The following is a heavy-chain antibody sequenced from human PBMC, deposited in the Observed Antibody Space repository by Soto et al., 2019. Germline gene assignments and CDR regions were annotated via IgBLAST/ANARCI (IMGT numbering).Heavy chain of an antibody. Sequence: QVHLVQSGAEVKKPGASVKVSGKGSGYAFTTYGITWVRQAPGQGLEWMGWISAHNGNTNYAQKLQGRVTGTRDTSTSTAYMELRSLRSDDTGVYDCARGGYGDYWGQGALVTVSS. V-gene: IGHV1-18*01. CDR1: GYAFTTYG. CDR2: ISAHNGNT. J-gene: IGHJ4*02. CDR3: ARGGYGDY. D-gene: IGHD1-1*01.